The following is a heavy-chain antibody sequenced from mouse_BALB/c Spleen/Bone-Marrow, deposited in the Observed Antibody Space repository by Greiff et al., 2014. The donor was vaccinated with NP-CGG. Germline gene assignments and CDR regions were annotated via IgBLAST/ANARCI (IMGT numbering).Heavy chain of an antibody. J-gene: IGHJ2*01. D-gene: IGHD1-1*01. CDR3: TRWVYYGSSYFDY. V-gene: IGHV14-1*02. CDR1: GFNIKDYY. CDR2: IDPENGNT. Sequence: EVKLMESGAEFVRPGALVKLSCNASGFNIKDYYMHWVKQRPEQGLEWIGWIDPENGNTIYDTKFPGKASITADTSPNTAYLQLSSLTSEDTAVYYCTRWVYYGSSYFDYWGQGTTLTVSS.